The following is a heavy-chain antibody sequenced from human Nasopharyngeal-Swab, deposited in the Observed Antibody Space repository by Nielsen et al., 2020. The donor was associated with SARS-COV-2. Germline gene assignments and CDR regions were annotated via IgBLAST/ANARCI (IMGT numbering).Heavy chain of an antibody. CDR2: ISSSGSTI. V-gene: IGHV3-48*03. J-gene: IGHJ4*02. CDR1: GFTFSSYE. CDR3: AKLGAQGAVADHFDS. Sequence: GGSLRLSCAASGFTFSSYEMNWVRQAPGKGLEWVSYISSSGSTIYYADSVKGRFTISRDNAKNSLYLQMNSLRPEDTALYYCAKLGAQGAVADHFDSWGQGTLVTVSS. D-gene: IGHD6-19*01.